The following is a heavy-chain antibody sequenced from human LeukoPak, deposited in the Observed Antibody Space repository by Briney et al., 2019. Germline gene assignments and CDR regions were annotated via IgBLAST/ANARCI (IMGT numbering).Heavy chain of an antibody. D-gene: IGHD2-15*01. CDR3: ARGYCSGGSCYPDYYFDY. CDR2: INPNSGGT. Sequence: GASVKVSCKASGYTFTDYYMHWVRQAPGQGLEWMGWINPNSGGTNYAQKFQGRVTMTRDTSISTAYMELSSLRSEDTAVYYCARGYCSGGSCYPDYYFDYWGQGTLVTVSS. CDR1: GYTFTDYY. J-gene: IGHJ4*02. V-gene: IGHV1-2*02.